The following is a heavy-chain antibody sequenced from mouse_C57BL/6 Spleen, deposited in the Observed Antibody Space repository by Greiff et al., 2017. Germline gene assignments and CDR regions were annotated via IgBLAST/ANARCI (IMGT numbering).Heavy chain of an antibody. CDR1: GYSITSGYY. J-gene: IGHJ4*01. CDR3: ARNYGSSYRDAMDY. V-gene: IGHV3-6*01. D-gene: IGHD1-1*01. CDR2: ISYDGSN. Sequence: EVKLMESGPGLVKPSQSLSLTCSVTGYSITSGYYWNWIRQFPGNKLEWMGYISYDGSNNYNPSLKNRISITRDTSKNQFFLKLNSVTTEDTATYYCARNYGSSYRDAMDYWGQGTSVTVSS.